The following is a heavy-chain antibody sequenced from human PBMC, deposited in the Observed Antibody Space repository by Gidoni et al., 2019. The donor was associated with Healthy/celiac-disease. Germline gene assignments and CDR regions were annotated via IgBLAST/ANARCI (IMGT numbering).Heavy chain of an antibody. J-gene: IGHJ6*03. V-gene: IGHV3-23*01. CDR1: GFTFSSYA. CDR2: ISGSGGST. D-gene: IGHD6-13*01. Sequence: EVQLLESGGGLVQPGGSLRLSCAASGFTFSSYAMSWVRQAPGKGLEWVSAISGSGGSTYYADSVKGRFTISRDNSKNTLYLQMNSLRAEDTAVYYCATSGSWYSVYYYMDVWGKGTTVTVSS. CDR3: ATSGSWYSVYYYMDV.